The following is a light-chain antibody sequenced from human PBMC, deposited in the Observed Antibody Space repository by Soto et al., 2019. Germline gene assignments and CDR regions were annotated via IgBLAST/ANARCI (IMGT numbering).Light chain of an antibody. CDR2: EVS. CDR1: SSDVGGYNY. V-gene: IGLV2-14*01. J-gene: IGLJ2*01. CDR3: SSYTSSSTLVV. Sequence: SALTQPASVSGSPGQSITISCTGTSSDVGGYNYVSWYQQHPGKAPKLMIYEVSNRPSGVSNRFSGSKSGNTASLTISGLQAEDEADYYCSSYTSSSTLVVFGGGTKVTV.